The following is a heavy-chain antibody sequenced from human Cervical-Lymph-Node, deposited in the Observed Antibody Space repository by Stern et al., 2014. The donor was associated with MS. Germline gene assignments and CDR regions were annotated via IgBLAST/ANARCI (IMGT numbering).Heavy chain of an antibody. CDR1: GYMFTNYR. D-gene: IGHD4/OR15-4a*01. CDR2: VYPDDSDT. V-gene: IGHV5-51*03. Sequence: EVQLVESGPEVRKPGESLKISCKVSGYMFTNYRIGRGRKTPGKGLEWMGLVYPDDSDTRYSPSFQGKVIISADKSTGAAYLHWSSLKASDSAIYYCAKGAPPDSWGQGTLVTVSS. J-gene: IGHJ5*01. CDR3: AKGAPPDS.